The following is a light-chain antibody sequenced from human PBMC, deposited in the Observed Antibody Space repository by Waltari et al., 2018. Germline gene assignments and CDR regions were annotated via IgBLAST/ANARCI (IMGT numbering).Light chain of an antibody. CDR1: QDITNY. CDR3: QRYDNLPMFA. J-gene: IGKJ3*01. CDR2: DAS. V-gene: IGKV1-33*01. Sequence: IQLTQSPSSLSASVGDRATITCRASQDITNYLNWYQQKPGKAPKLLIHDASKLESGVPSRFSGSQSGTYFTLTITSLQPEDIATYYCQRYDNLPMFAFGPGTKVDIK.